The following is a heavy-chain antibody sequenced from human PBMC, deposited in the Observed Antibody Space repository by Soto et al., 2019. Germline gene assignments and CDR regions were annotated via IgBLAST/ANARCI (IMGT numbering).Heavy chain of an antibody. CDR1: GGSFSGYY. Sequence: PSETLSLTCAVYGGSFSGYYWSWIRQPPGKGLEWIGEINHSGSTNYNPSLKSRVTISVDTSKNQFSLKLSSVTAADTAVYYCARGFGGNSSYYYYGMDGWGQGTTVTVSS. D-gene: IGHD2-21*02. V-gene: IGHV4-34*01. CDR2: INHSGST. CDR3: ARGFGGNSSYYYYGMDG. J-gene: IGHJ6*02.